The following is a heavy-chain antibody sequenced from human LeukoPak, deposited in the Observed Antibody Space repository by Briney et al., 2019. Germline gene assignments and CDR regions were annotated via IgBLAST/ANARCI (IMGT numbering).Heavy chain of an antibody. Sequence: SETLSLTCAVSGYSIAGGYYWCWIRQPPGKGLELIGSAYHGGKTYYNPSLKSRVSILIDTSKNQFYLRLTSLTATDTAVYYCARLEGGYWFDYWGRGTLVTVSP. CDR1: GYSIAGGYY. J-gene: IGHJ4*02. D-gene: IGHD6-25*01. V-gene: IGHV4-38-2*01. CDR3: ARLEGGYWFDY. CDR2: AYHGGKT.